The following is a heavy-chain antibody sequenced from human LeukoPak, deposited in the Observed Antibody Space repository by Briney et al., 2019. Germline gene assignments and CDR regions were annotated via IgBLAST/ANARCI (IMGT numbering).Heavy chain of an antibody. CDR3: ARDVERYSGSYTWFDP. D-gene: IGHD1-26*01. CDR1: RYSFTSNR. Sequence: ASPRDSCKHSRYSFTSNRIRWVCPAPRQGREWMGWICAYNGNTNYAQKPQRRVTISTDTYTSTAYTQIRRRRSDESAMYYCARDVERYSGSYTWFDPWGQGTLVTVSS. J-gene: IGHJ5*02. V-gene: IGHV1-18*01. CDR2: ICAYNGNT.